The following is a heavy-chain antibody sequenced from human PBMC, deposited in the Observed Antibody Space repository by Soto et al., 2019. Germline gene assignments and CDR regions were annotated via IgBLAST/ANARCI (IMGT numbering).Heavy chain of an antibody. CDR2: IYTSGNT. J-gene: IGHJ4*02. V-gene: IGHV4-4*07. CDR3: ARERREKIHDGYDIDY. Sequence: SETLSLTCTVFGGSISDYYWSWIRQPAGKGLEWIGRIYTSGNTDYNPSLKSRVTISIDTSKNQFSLKVTSMTAADTAVYYCARERREKIHDGYDIDYWGQGTLVTVSS. D-gene: IGHD5-12*01. CDR1: GGSISDYY.